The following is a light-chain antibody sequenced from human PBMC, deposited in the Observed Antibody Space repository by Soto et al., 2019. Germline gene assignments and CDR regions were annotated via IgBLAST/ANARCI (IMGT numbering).Light chain of an antibody. CDR1: QSVSSSY. CDR2: GAS. CDR3: QQYGSSFSTT. V-gene: IGKV3-20*01. Sequence: EIVMTQSPATLSVSPGGGATLSCGSSQSVSSSYIAWYQQRPGQTPSLLIYGASTRATGIPDRFSGSGSGTDFTLTISRLEPEDFAVYYRQQYGSSFSTTFGQGTRLEIK. J-gene: IGKJ5*01.